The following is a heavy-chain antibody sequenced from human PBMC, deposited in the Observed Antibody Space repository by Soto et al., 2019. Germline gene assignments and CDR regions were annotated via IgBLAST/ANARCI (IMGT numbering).Heavy chain of an antibody. CDR2: INHSGST. J-gene: IGHJ6*02. CDR1: GGSFSGYY. Sequence: PSETLSLTCAVYGGSFSGYYWSWIRQPPGKGLEWIGEINHSGSTNYNPSLKSRVTISVDTSKNQFSLKLSSVTAAGTAVYYCARAQVYYSSGWYKSASYGMDVWGQGTTVTVSS. CDR3: ARAQVYYSSGWYKSASYGMDV. V-gene: IGHV4-34*01. D-gene: IGHD6-19*01.